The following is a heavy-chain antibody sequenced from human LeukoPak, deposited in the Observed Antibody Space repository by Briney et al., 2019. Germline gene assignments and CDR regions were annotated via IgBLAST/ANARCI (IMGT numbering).Heavy chain of an antibody. V-gene: IGHV3-48*03. D-gene: IGHD1-26*01. CDR2: ISRSGSPI. Sequence: GGSLRLSCAASGFTFSTYEMNWVRQAPGKGLEWVSFISRSGSPIYYADSVEGRFTISRDNAKNSLYLRMNSLRAEDTAVYYCARDGIRVGTTTFDYWGQGTLVTVSS. CDR1: GFTFSTYE. J-gene: IGHJ4*02. CDR3: ARDGIRVGTTTFDY.